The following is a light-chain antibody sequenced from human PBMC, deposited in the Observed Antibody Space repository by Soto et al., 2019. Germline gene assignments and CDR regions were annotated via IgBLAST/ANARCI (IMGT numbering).Light chain of an antibody. J-gene: IGLJ1*01. V-gene: IGLV2-14*01. CDR2: GVS. Sequence: QSVLTQPASVSGSPGQSIAISCTGSGSDVGGYNYVSWYQQHPGKAPKLIIYGVSHRPSGVSPRFSASRSAHTASLTISGLQHEDEADYYCSSFTSSYFYVFGPGTKVTVL. CDR1: GSDVGGYNY. CDR3: SSFTSSYFYV.